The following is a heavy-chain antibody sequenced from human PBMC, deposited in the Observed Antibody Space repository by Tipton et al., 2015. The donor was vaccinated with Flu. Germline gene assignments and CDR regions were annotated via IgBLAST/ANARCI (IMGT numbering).Heavy chain of an antibody. D-gene: IGHD6-19*01. V-gene: IGHV4-39*07. CDR1: GGSISSSSYY. Sequence: TLSLTCTVSGGSISSSSYYWGWIRQPPGKGLEWIGCIYYSGSTYYNPSLKSRVTISVDTSKNQFSLKLSSVTAADTAVYYCARGPGRYSSGWYFVDYWGQGTLVTVSS. CDR3: ARGPGRYSSGWYFVDY. CDR2: IYYSGST. J-gene: IGHJ4*02.